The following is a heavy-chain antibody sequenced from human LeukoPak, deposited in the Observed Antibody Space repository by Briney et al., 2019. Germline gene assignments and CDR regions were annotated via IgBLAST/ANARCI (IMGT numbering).Heavy chain of an antibody. CDR3: ARDYGRSRDYGMDV. J-gene: IGHJ6*02. CDR2: IKQGGGEI. D-gene: IGHD3-10*01. V-gene: IGHV3-7*03. Sequence: GGSLRLSCAASGFTFSRYWMSWVRQVPRKGLEWVANIKQGGGEIYYVDSVKGRFTISRDNAKNSLYLQMNSLRAEDTAVYYCARDYGRSRDYGMDVWGQGTTVTVSS. CDR1: GFTFSRYW.